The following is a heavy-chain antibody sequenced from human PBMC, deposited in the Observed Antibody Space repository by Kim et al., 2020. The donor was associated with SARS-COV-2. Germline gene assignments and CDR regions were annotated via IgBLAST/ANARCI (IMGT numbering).Heavy chain of an antibody. CDR2: ISYDGSNK. V-gene: IGHV3-30*04. CDR1: GFTFSSYA. Sequence: GVSLRLSCAASGFTFSSYAMHWVRQAPGKGLEWVAVISYDGSNKYYADSVKGRFTISRDNSKNTLYLQMNSLRAEDTAVYYCARPEAYCGGDCYLGWDYWGQGTLVTVSS. J-gene: IGHJ4*02. CDR3: ARPEAYCGGDCYLGWDY. D-gene: IGHD2-21*02.